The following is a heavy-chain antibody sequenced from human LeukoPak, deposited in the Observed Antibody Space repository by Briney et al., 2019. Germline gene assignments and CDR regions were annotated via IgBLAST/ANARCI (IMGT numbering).Heavy chain of an antibody. D-gene: IGHD3-22*01. CDR3: AGDHYYDSSGYNRFDY. CDR1: GGTFSSYA. Sequence: ASVKVSCKASGGTFSSYAISWVRQAPGQGLEWMGRIIPILGIANYAQKFQGRVTITADKSTSTAYMELSSLRSEDTAVYYCAGDHYYDSSGYNRFDYGGQGTLVTVSS. J-gene: IGHJ4*02. V-gene: IGHV1-69*04. CDR2: IIPILGIA.